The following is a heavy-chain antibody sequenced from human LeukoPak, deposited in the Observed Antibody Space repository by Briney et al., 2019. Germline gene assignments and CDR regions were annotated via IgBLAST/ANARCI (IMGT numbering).Heavy chain of an antibody. Sequence: QPGGSLRLSCAASGFTFSSYAMSWVRQAPGKGLEWVSAISGSGGSTYYADSVKGRFTISRDNSKDTLYLQMNSLRAGDTAVYYCAKEKAPYSSSWDVFDYWGQGTLVTVSS. CDR2: ISGSGGST. V-gene: IGHV3-23*01. CDR3: AKEKAPYSSSWDVFDY. D-gene: IGHD6-13*01. CDR1: GFTFSSYA. J-gene: IGHJ4*02.